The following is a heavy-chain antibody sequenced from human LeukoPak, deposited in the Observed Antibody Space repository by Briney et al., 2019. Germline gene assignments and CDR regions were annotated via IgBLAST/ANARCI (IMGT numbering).Heavy chain of an antibody. CDR2: ISSSSNYI. CDR1: GFTFSSYS. V-gene: IGHV3-21*01. D-gene: IGHD6-19*01. J-gene: IGHJ4*02. CDR3: ARDFRGSGRYGYFDY. Sequence: GGSLRLSCAASGFTFSSYSMNWVRQAPGKGLEWVSSISSSSNYIYYADSVKGRFTISRDNAKNSLYLQMNSLRAEDTAVYYCARDFRGSGRYGYFDYWGQGTLVTVSS.